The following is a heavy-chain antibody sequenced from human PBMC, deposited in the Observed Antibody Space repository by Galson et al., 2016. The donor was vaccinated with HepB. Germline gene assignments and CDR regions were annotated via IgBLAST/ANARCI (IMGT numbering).Heavy chain of an antibody. CDR2: IYFSGST. CDR3: ARDPVSGGGMDV. CDR1: GGSISSGDYY. V-gene: IGHV4-31*03. D-gene: IGHD3-10*01. Sequence: TLSLTCTVSGGSISSGDYYWSWIRQHPGKGLEWIGYIYFSGSTYYNPSLKSRVTISVDTSKKQVSLKLSSVTAADTAVYYCARDPVSGGGMDVWGQGTTVTVSS. J-gene: IGHJ6*02.